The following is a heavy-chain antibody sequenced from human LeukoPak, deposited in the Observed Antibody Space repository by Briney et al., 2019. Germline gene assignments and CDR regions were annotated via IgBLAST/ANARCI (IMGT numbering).Heavy chain of an antibody. V-gene: IGHV4-38-2*02. CDR1: GYSISSGYY. Sequence: SEALSLTCTVSGYSISSGYYWGWIRQPSGKGLEWIGSIYHSGSTYYNPSLKSRVTISVDTSKNQFSLKLSSVTAADTAVYYCARSVNDSSGELFDYWGQGTLVTVSS. CDR2: IYHSGST. D-gene: IGHD3-22*01. CDR3: ARSVNDSSGELFDY. J-gene: IGHJ4*02.